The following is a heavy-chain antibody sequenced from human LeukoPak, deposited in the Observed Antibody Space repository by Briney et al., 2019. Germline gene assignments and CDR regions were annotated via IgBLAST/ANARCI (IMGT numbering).Heavy chain of an antibody. D-gene: IGHD1/OR15-1a*01. J-gene: IGHJ6*03. CDR3: AKDGNWNNVPGDYYYMDV. CDR2: INPESGNT. V-gene: IGHV1-46*01. CDR1: GYTFTSHF. Sequence: GASVKVSCKASGYTFTSHFMHWVRQAPGQGLEWMGIINPESGNTAYAQKFQGRITMTGDTSTSTVYMELSSLRSEDTAMCYCAKDGNWNNVPGDYYYMDVWGKGTTVAVSS.